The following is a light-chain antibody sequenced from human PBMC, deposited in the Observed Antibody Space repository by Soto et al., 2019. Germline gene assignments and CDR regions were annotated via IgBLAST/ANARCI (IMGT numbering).Light chain of an antibody. CDR2: DVN. J-gene: IGLJ1*01. CDR3: SSFTNRKTYV. CDR1: SSDVGGYNS. V-gene: IGLV2-14*01. Sequence: QSALTQPASVSGSPGQSIAISCTGTSSDVGGYNSVSWFQQHPGKAPKLIIYDVNDRPSAVSDRFSGSKSGNTASPTISGLQTEDEADYYCSSFTNRKTYVFGTGTKLTVL.